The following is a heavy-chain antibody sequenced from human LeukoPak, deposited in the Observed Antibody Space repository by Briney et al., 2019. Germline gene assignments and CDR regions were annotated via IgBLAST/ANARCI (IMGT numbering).Heavy chain of an antibody. CDR3: ARDSSGPAF. D-gene: IGHD6-19*01. V-gene: IGHV3-53*01. Sequence: GGSLRLSCAASGFTVSNNYMSWVRQAPGKGLEWVSVIYSDGGTFYSDSVKGRFTISRDYSRNTLYLQMNSLRVDDTAVYYCARDSSGPAFWGQGILVTVSS. J-gene: IGHJ4*02. CDR1: GFTVSNNY. CDR2: IYSDGGT.